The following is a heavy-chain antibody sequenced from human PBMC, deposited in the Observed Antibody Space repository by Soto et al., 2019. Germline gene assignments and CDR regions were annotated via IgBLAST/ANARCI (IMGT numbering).Heavy chain of an antibody. V-gene: IGHV3-9*01. CDR3: AKGQRKIVRAFFDN. Sequence: EVQLVESGGGLVQPGRSLRLSCAASGFTFDGVAIHWVRQTPGSGLEWVSSIGRNSVALAYADSVKGRFTISRDDARKTVYLQMNSLRPEDTALYFCAKGQRKIVRAFFDNWGQGTLVSVSS. J-gene: IGHJ4*02. CDR2: IGRNSVAL. D-gene: IGHD2-15*01. CDR1: GFTFDGVA.